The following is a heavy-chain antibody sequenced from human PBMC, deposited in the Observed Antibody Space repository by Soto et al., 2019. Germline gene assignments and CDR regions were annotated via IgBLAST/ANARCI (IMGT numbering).Heavy chain of an antibody. CDR1: GFTFSSYG. CDR2: ISYDGSNK. CDR3: AKDLGLGGATQDY. J-gene: IGHJ4*02. Sequence: QVQLVESGGGVVQPGRSLRLSCAASGFTFSSYGMHWVRQAPGKGLEWVAVISYDGSNKYYADSVKGRFTISRDNSKNTLYLQMNSLRAEDTAVYYCAKDLGLGGATQDYWGQGTLVTVSS. D-gene: IGHD1-26*01. V-gene: IGHV3-30*18.